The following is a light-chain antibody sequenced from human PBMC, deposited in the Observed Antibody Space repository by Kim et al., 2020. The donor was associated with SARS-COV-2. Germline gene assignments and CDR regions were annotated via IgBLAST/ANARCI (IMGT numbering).Light chain of an antibody. Sequence: VALGQTTRIPCGGDNIGSKHVHWYQQKAGQAPVLVIYRDSSRPAEIPERFSGSNSGNTATLTVSRAQAGDEADYYCQVWDNNTWVFGAGTQLTVL. CDR1: NIGSKH. V-gene: IGLV3-9*01. J-gene: IGLJ3*02. CDR2: RDS. CDR3: QVWDNNTWV.